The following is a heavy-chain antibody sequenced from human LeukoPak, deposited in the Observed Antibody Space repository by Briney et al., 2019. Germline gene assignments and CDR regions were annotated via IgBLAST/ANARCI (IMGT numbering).Heavy chain of an antibody. V-gene: IGHV3-13*05. CDR2: IGTAGDP. D-gene: IGHD6-13*01. CDR1: GFTFSSYD. CDR3: GRGRSSWDAFCI. Sequence: GGSLRLSCAASGFTFSSYDMHWVRQAPGKGLEWVSAIGTAGDPYYPGSVTGRFTISSENANNSLYLQMNSLRAAEKAVYFCGRGRSSWDAFCIWGQGTMVTVSS. J-gene: IGHJ3*02.